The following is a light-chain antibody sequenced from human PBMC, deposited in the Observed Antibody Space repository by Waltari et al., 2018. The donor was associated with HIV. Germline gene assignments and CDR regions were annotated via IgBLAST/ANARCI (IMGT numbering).Light chain of an antibody. CDR3: HQYYDTRT. CDR1: QSVIFTSNNENY. V-gene: IGKV4-1*01. CDR2: WAS. Sequence: DTVLTQSPDSLAAPLGERVSITCKSSQSVIFTSNNENYLAWYQQKPGQPPKLLISWASHRESGVPDRFIGSGSGTDFTLTITSLQAEDVAVYYCHQYYDTRTFGQGTSVEI. J-gene: IGKJ1*01.